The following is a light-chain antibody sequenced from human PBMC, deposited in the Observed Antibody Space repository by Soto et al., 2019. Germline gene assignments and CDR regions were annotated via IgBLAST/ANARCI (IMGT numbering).Light chain of an antibody. CDR1: SSDVGSYNR. J-gene: IGLJ1*01. CDR3: SEYTSSSIYD. V-gene: IGLV2-18*01. CDR2: EVT. Sequence: QSVLTQPPSVSGSPGQSVTISCTGTSSDVGSYNRVSWYQQPPGTAPKLIIYEVTNRPSGVPDRFSGSKSGNTASLTISGLQAEVEADYYCSEYTSSSIYDSVTGTKVTVL.